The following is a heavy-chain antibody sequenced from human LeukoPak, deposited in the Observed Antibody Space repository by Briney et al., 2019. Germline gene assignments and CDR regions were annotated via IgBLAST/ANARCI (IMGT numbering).Heavy chain of an antibody. D-gene: IGHD3-22*01. CDR3: TRGHYYDSSGFIYGMDV. Sequence: GGSLRLSCAASGFTFSNAWMSWVRQAPGKGLGWVGFIRSKAYGGTTEYAASVKGRFTISRDDSKSIAYLQMNSLKTEDTAVYYCTRGHYYDSSGFIYGMDVWGQGTTVTVSS. V-gene: IGHV3-49*04. J-gene: IGHJ6*02. CDR1: GFTFSNAW. CDR2: IRSKAYGGTT.